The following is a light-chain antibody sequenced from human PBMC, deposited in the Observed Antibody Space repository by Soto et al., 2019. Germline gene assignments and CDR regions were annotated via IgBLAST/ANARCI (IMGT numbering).Light chain of an antibody. CDR2: DVR. CDR3: SSYTTVSTYV. J-gene: IGLJ1*01. V-gene: IGLV2-14*01. CDR1: SSEGGGYNY. Sequence: QSVLTQPASVSWSPGQSITISCTGTSSEGGGYNYVSWYQQHPGKAHQLMNYDVRNRLSGVSNRFSGSKSVNTASLTISGLQAEDEADYYCSSYTTVSTYVFGTGTKVTVL.